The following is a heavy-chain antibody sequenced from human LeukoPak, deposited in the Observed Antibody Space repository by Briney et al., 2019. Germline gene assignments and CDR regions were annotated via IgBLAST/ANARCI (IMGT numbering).Heavy chain of an antibody. D-gene: IGHD3-22*01. CDR3: ARGSPRIYFYDSSGYPHAFDS. V-gene: IGHV6-1*01. J-gene: IGHJ4*02. CDR1: GDSVSSNSGA. Sequence: SQTLSLTCAVSGDSVSSNSGAWNWIRQSPSRGLEWLGRTYYRSKWYTDYAESVKSRIIINADTSKNQFSLQVKSVTPDDTAVYYCARGSPRIYFYDSSGYPHAFDSWGQGTLVTVSS. CDR2: TYYRSKWYT.